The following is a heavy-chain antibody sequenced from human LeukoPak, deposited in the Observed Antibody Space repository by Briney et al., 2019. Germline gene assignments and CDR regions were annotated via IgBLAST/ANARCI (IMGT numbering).Heavy chain of an antibody. CDR1: GYTFTSYD. CDR2: MNPNSGNT. D-gene: IGHD5-18*01. J-gene: IGHJ3*02. V-gene: IGHV1-8*01. CDR3: AREGIQLWLQTAFDI. Sequence: GASVKVSCKASGYTFTSYDINWVRQATGQGLEWMGWMNPNSGNTGYAQKFQGRVTMTTDTSTSTAYMELRSLRSDDTAVYYCAREGIQLWLQTAFDIWGQGTMVTVSS.